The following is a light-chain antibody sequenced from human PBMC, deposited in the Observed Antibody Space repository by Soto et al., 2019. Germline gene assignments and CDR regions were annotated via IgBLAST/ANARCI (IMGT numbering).Light chain of an antibody. CDR2: GAS. CDR1: QSVATN. J-gene: IGKJ1*01. CDR3: QQYNNWPWT. V-gene: IGKV3-15*01. Sequence: EIVMTQSPATLSVSPGERATLSCGASQSVATNLAWYQQKPGQAPRLLIYGASTRATGIPARFSGSGSGTDFTLTISSLQSEDFAVYSCQQYNNWPWTFGQGTKVDMK.